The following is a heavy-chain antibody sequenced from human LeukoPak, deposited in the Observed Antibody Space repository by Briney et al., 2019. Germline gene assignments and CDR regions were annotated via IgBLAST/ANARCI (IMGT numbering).Heavy chain of an antibody. V-gene: IGHV3-15*01. CDR2: IKSKTDGGTT. J-gene: IGHJ4*02. CDR1: GFTFSNAW. Sequence: PGGSLRLSCAASGFTFSNAWMSWVRQAPGKGLEWISRIKSKTDGGTTHYAAPVKGRFSTSRDDSKNTLPLQMNSLRTEDTAVYYCTTSDYWGRGTLVTVSS. CDR3: TTSDY.